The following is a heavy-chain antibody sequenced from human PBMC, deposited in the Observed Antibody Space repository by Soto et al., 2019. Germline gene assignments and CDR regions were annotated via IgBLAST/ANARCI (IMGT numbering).Heavy chain of an antibody. V-gene: IGHV4-34*01. CDR1: GGSFSGYY. CDR2: INHSGST. Sequence: SETLSLTCAVYGGSFSGYYWSWIRQPPGKGLEWIGEINHSGSTNYNPSLKSRVTISVDTSKNQFSLKLSSVTAADTAVYYCARGFRDIVVVVAATPAHYYMDVWGKGTTVTVSS. J-gene: IGHJ6*03. CDR3: ARGFRDIVVVVAATPAHYYMDV. D-gene: IGHD2-15*01.